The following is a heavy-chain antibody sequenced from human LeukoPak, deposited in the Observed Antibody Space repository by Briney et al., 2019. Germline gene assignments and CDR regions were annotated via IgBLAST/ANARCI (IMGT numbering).Heavy chain of an antibody. CDR1: GGSISSYY. CDR2: IYYSGST. Sequence: PSETLSLTCTVSGGSISSYYWSWIRQPPGKGLEWIGYIYYSGSTNYNPSLKSRVTISVDTSKNQFSLKLSSVTAADTAVYYCARHDGVVVTTDYWGQGTLVTVSS. J-gene: IGHJ4*02. CDR3: ARHDGVVVTTDY. V-gene: IGHV4-59*01. D-gene: IGHD2-21*02.